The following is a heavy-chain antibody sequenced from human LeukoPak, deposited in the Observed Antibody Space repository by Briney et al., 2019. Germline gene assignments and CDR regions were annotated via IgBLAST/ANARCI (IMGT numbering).Heavy chain of an antibody. CDR3: ARDRHHYYDILTGYYYPYGMDV. CDR2: IYYSGST. CDR1: GGSISSYY. J-gene: IGHJ6*02. Sequence: SETLSLTCTVSGGSISSYYWSWIRQPPGKGLEWIGYIYYSGSTNYNPSLKSRVTISVDTSKNQFSLKLSSVTAADTAVYYCARDRHHYYDILTGYYYPYGMDVWGQGTTVTVSS. V-gene: IGHV4-59*01. D-gene: IGHD3-9*01.